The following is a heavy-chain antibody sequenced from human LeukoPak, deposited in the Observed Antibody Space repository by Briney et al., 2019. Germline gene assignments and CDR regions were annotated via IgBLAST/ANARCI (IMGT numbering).Heavy chain of an antibody. CDR2: IYYSGST. J-gene: IGHJ3*02. V-gene: IGHV4-31*03. Sequence: SETLSLTCTVSGGSISSGGYYWSWIRQHPGKGLEWIGYIYYSGSTYYNPSLKSRVTISVDTSKNQFSLKLSSVTAADTAVYYRARRIPSGSSRADAFDIWGQGTMVTVSS. D-gene: IGHD3-10*01. CDR1: GGSISSGGYY. CDR3: ARRIPSGSSRADAFDI.